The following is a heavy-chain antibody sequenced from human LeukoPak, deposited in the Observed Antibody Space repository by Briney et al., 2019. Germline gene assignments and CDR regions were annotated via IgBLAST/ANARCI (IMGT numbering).Heavy chain of an antibody. V-gene: IGHV4-31*03. J-gene: IGHJ4*02. CDR1: RASISSGSYS. D-gene: IGHD4-11*01. Sequence: PSETLSLTCTVSRASISSGSYSWNWIRHHPGRGLEWIGYIHHSGTTYYNPSLKSRVTISVDTSENQISLNLTSVTAAGTAVYYCARRSYYRTDPFDFWGQGTLVTVSP. CDR3: ARRSYYRTDPFDF. CDR2: IHHSGTT.